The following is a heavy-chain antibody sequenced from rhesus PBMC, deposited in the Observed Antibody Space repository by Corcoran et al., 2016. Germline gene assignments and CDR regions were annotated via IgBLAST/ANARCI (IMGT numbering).Heavy chain of an antibody. J-gene: IGHJ4*01. D-gene: IGHD6-31*01. CDR3: AKQLAAAGDFDY. Sequence: EVQLVESGGGLAKPGGSLRLSCAASGFTFSSYWMNWVRQTPGKGLEGNCDITRGGGGICSINSGGGTHNTAPPLEGRFPIYRDNSKNTRSLQMNRLRAGDTAVYYCAKQLAAAGDFDYWGQGVLVTVSS. CDR2: INSGGGTH. V-gene: IGHV3S42*01. CDR1: GFTFSSYW.